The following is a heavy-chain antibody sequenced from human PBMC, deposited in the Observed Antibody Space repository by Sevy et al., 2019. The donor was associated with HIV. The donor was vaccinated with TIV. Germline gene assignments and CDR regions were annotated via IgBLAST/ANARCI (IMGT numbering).Heavy chain of an antibody. CDR1: GFSFFNAW. V-gene: IGHV3-15*01. D-gene: IGHD3-10*01. J-gene: IGHJ4*02. Sequence: GGSLRLSCSASGFSFFNAWMSWVRQAPGKGLEWIGRIRSEADGGTTESTASVKDRFSISRDDSKYTLYLQMNSLKTEDTAMCYCATERWGFFDSITRYLLPYFDSWGQGTLVTVSS. CDR3: ATERWGFFDSITRYLLPYFDS. CDR2: IRSEADGGTT.